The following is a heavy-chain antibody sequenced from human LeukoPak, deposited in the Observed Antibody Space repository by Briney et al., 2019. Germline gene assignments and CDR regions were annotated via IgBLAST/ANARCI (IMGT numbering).Heavy chain of an antibody. J-gene: IGHJ2*01. CDR2: ISWNSGDI. V-gene: IGHV3-9*01. CDR1: GFSFGGYA. D-gene: IGHD2-21*02. CDR3: VKSGGYATAIRYFDL. Sequence: GRSLRLSCAASGFSFGGYALHWVRQAPGKGLEWVASISWNSGDIVHADSVKGRFTISRDNAKNSLYPQMDSLRTEDTALYYCVKSGGYATAIRYFDLWGRSTLVTVSS.